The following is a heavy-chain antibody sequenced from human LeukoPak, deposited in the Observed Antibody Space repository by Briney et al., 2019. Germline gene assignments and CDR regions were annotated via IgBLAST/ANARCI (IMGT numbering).Heavy chain of an antibody. CDR3: ALGGTYFDY. CDR1: GFTFSSYG. V-gene: IGHV3-30*03. Sequence: GGSLRLSCAAAGFTFSSYGMQWVRQAPGKGLEWVAVISYDGSNKYYADSVKGRFTISRDNSKNTLYLQMNSLRAEDTAVYYCALGGTYFDYWGQGTLVTVSS. J-gene: IGHJ4*02. CDR2: ISYDGSNK. D-gene: IGHD1-26*01.